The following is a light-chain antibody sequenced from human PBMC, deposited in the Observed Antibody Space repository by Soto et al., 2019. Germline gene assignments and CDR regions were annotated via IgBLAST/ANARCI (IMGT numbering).Light chain of an antibody. J-gene: IGKJ4*01. CDR1: QCIAPY. Sequence: DVQMTQSPSSLSAFVGDRVTITCRASQCIAPYLAWFQQKPGKVPKLLIYATSTLQSGVPSRFSGSGSGTDFTLTINSLQPEDVGTYYCQQYNSDPLTFGGGTKVEIK. CDR3: QQYNSDPLT. V-gene: IGKV1-27*01. CDR2: ATS.